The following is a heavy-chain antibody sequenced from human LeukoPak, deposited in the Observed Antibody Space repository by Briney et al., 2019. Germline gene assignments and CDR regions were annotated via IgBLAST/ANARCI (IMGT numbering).Heavy chain of an antibody. D-gene: IGHD5-24*01. V-gene: IGHV4-59*08. CDR3: ARRMATVTDTFDI. CDR1: GDSLTSHF. J-gene: IGHJ3*02. CDR2: VFHSGTT. Sequence: SETLSLTCNVSGDSLTSHFWSWIRQTPGKGLEWIGYVFHSGTTNYCPSLKSRVTISLDTSKKQCYLRLASVTAADTAVYYCARRMATVTDTFDIWGRGTMVSVSS.